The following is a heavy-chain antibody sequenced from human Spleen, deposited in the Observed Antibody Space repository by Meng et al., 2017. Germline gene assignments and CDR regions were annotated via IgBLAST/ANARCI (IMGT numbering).Heavy chain of an antibody. CDR1: GYSFTAYY. CDR2: INPNSGGT. D-gene: IGHD3-22*01. CDR3: ARGRGRMYYHDSSGNDY. Sequence: QGQRVRLGAEVKEPGASLRVSCKPSGYSFTAYYIHWVRQAPGQGLEWLGHINPNSGGTNYAQKFQGRVTMTRDTSISTAYMELSRLRSDDTAVYYCARGRGRMYYHDSSGNDYWGQGTLVTVSS. V-gene: IGHV1-2*06. J-gene: IGHJ4*02.